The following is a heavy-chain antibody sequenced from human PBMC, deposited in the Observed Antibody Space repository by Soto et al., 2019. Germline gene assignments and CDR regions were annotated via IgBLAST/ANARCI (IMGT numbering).Heavy chain of an antibody. V-gene: IGHV3-21*01. CDR1: EFSFSIYR. D-gene: IGHD5-12*01. CDR3: ARDSARGYRGYDHQDAFDI. Sequence: GGSLKLSCAASEFSFSIYRMNGVRKAQGKGLERVSSISSSSSYIYYADSVKGRFTISRDNAKNSLSLQMNSLRAEDTAVYYCARDSARGYRGYDHQDAFDIWGQGPMVTVSS. CDR2: ISSSSSYI. J-gene: IGHJ3*02.